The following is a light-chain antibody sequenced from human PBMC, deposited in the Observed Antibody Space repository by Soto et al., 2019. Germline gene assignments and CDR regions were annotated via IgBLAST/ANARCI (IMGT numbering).Light chain of an antibody. Sequence: EIVLTQSPGTLSLSPGERATLSCKASQRVSTNYFAWYQQKPGRSPRLLIHGASTRAPGTPDRFSGSGSGTDFTLTVDSLEPEDFAVYYCQQHGTSPFTFGQGTRLDVK. CDR3: QQHGTSPFT. CDR1: QRVSTNY. J-gene: IGKJ5*01. V-gene: IGKV3-20*01. CDR2: GAS.